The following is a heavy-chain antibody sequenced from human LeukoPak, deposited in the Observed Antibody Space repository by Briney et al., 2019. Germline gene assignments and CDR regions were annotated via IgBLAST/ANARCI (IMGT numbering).Heavy chain of an antibody. CDR3: ARAYYYDSSGYLWYFDY. Sequence: SVKAPCKASGGTFSSYAISWVRQAPGQGLEWMGGNIPIFGTANYAQKFQGRVTITTDESTSTAYMELSSLRSEDTAVYYCARAYYYDSSGYLWYFDYWGQGTLVTVSS. V-gene: IGHV1-69*05. J-gene: IGHJ4*02. CDR1: GGTFSSYA. D-gene: IGHD3-22*01. CDR2: NIPIFGTA.